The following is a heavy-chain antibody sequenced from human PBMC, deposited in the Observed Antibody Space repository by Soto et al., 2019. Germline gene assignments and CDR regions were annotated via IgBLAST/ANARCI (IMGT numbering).Heavy chain of an antibody. D-gene: IGHD2-2*01. V-gene: IGHV1-18*04. CDR1: GYTFTSYG. Sequence: ASVKVSCKASGYTFTSYGISWVRQAPGQGLEGMGWISAYNGNTNYAQKLQGRVTMTTDTSTSTAYMELRSLRSDDTAVYYCAREYCSSTSCYTLGWFDPWGQVTRGTVSS. CDR2: ISAYNGNT. J-gene: IGHJ5*02. CDR3: AREYCSSTSCYTLGWFDP.